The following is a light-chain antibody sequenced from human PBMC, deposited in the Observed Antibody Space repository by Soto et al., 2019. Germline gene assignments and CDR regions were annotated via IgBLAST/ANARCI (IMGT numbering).Light chain of an antibody. Sequence: QSALTQPASVSGSPGQSITISCTGTSSDVGSFSLVSWYQQHPGKAPKLIIYEVSKRPSGVSNRFSGSKAGNTASLTISGLQAEDEADYYCCSYAGRSTFVFGGGTKLTVL. CDR1: SSDVGSFSL. CDR3: CSYAGRSTFV. J-gene: IGLJ2*01. V-gene: IGLV2-23*02. CDR2: EVS.